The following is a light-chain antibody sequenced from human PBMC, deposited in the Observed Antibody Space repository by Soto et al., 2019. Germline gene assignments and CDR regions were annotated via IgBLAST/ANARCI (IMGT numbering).Light chain of an antibody. Sequence: QSALTQPASVSGSPGQSITISCTGTSSDVGSYDLVSWYQQFPGKAPKLLIYAVSRWPSGLYNRFSGSKSGHTAFLTISGLQAEDEADYYCCSFARSPTPKWLFGGGTKVTVL. CDR2: AVS. V-gene: IGLV2-23*02. CDR1: SSDVGSYDL. J-gene: IGLJ2*01. CDR3: CSFARSPTPKWL.